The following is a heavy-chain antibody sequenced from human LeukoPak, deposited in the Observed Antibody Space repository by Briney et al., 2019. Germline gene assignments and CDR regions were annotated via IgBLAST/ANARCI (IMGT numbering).Heavy chain of an antibody. D-gene: IGHD2-2*02. V-gene: IGHV4-31*03. CDR3: ARYCRSTNCYKAGFDP. CDR1: GGSISSGGYY. CDR2: IYYIGST. Sequence: SETLSLTCTVSGGSISSGGYYCSWIRQHPGKGLEWIGYIYYIGSTYSNPSLKIRVTISVDTSKNQFSLNLSSVTAADTAVYYCARYCRSTNCYKAGFDPWGQGTLVTVSS. J-gene: IGHJ5*02.